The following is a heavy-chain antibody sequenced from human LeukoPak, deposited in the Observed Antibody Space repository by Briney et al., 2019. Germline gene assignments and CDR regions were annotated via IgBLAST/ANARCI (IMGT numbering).Heavy chain of an antibody. CDR1: GGSINNYY. J-gene: IGHJ4*02. V-gene: IGHV4-59*01. Sequence: KPSETLSLTCTVSGGSINNYYWSWIRQPPGKGLEWLGYIYYTGSTTNYTPSLKRRITISVDTSKNQFPLHLSSVTPAATAVYYCAGAYYYDSSGLYWGQGTLVTVSS. D-gene: IGHD3-22*01. CDR2: IYYTGSTT. CDR3: AGAYYYDSSGLY.